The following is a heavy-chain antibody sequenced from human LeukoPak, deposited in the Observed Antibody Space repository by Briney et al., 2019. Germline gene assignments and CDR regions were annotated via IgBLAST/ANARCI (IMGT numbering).Heavy chain of an antibody. CDR3: ARGYWGARGSYSIVDY. CDR2: IIPILGIA. J-gene: IGHJ4*02. Sequence: ASVKVSCKASGGTFSSYAISWVRQAPGQGLEWMGRIIPILGIANYAQKFQGRVTITADKSTSTAYMELSSLRSEDTAVYYCARGYWGARGSYSIVDYWGQGTLVTVSS. V-gene: IGHV1-69*04. D-gene: IGHD1-26*01. CDR1: GGTFSSYA.